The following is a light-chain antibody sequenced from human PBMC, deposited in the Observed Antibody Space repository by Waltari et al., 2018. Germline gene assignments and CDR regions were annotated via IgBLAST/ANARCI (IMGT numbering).Light chain of an antibody. J-gene: IGLJ2*01. CDR1: SSDVGGYNY. CDR2: DVS. Sequence: QSALTQPASVYGSPGQSITISCTGTSSDVGGYNYVSWYQQHPGKAPKLMIYDVSKRPSGVSNRFSGSNSGNTASLTISGLQAEDEADYYCSSYTSSSTVVFGGGTKLTVL. CDR3: SSYTSSSTVV. V-gene: IGLV2-14*01.